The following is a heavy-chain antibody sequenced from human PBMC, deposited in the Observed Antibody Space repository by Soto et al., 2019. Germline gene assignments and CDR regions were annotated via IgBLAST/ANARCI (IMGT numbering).Heavy chain of an antibody. Sequence: SETLSLTCTVSGGSISGGGSYWSWIRQRPGKGLEWIGYIYYSGSTYYNPSLKSRVTISVDTSKNQFSLKLSSVTAADTAVYYCARWFEDGQFDYWGQGTLVTVSS. V-gene: IGHV4-30-4*08. D-gene: IGHD3-10*01. J-gene: IGHJ4*02. CDR1: GGSISGGGSY. CDR3: ARWFEDGQFDY. CDR2: IYYSGST.